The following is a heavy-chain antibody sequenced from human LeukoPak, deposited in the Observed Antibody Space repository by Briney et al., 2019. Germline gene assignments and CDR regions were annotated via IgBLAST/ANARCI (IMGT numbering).Heavy chain of an antibody. J-gene: IGHJ5*02. CDR2: IYTSGST. CDR3: ARDRSSGWLLTRYNWFDP. D-gene: IGHD6-19*01. Sequence: SETLSLTCTVSGGSISSYYWSWIRQPAGKGLEWIGRIYTSGSTNYNPSLKSRVTMSVDTSKNQFSLKLSSVTAADTAVYYCARDRSSGWLLTRYNWFDPWGQGTLVTVSS. CDR1: GGSISSYY. V-gene: IGHV4-4*07.